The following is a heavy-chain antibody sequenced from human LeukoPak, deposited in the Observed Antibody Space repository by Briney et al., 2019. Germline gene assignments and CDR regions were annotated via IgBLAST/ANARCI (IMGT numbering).Heavy chain of an antibody. CDR2: IYYSGST. CDR3: ARRPNYYDSSGYPFDY. Sequence: SETLSLTCTVSGGSISSSSYYWGWIRQPPGKGLEWIGRIYYSGSTYYNPSLQSRVTISVDRSKNQFSLKLSSVTAADTAVYYCARRPNYYDSSGYPFDYWGQGTLVTVSS. D-gene: IGHD3-22*01. J-gene: IGHJ4*02. CDR1: GGSISSSSYY. V-gene: IGHV4-39*01.